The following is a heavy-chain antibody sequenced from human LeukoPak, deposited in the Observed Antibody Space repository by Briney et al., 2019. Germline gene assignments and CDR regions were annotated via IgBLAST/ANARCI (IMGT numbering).Heavy chain of an antibody. D-gene: IGHD3-10*01. CDR2: IYHSGST. V-gene: IGHV4-39*07. CDR1: GGSISSGSYY. CDR3: AGTMVREAPFDY. Sequence: PSETLSLTCTVSGGSISSGSYYWSWIRQPAGKGLEWIGSIYHSGSTYYNPSLKSRVTISVDTSKNQFSLKLSSVTAADTAVYYCAGTMVREAPFDYWGQGTLVTVSS. J-gene: IGHJ4*02.